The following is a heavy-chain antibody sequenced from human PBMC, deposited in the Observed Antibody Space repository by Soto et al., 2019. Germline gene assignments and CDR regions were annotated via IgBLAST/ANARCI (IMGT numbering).Heavy chain of an antibody. CDR2: IDPSDSHT. D-gene: IGHD3-9*01. V-gene: IGHV5-10-1*01. J-gene: IGHJ6*02. CDR1: GYSFTSYW. CDR3: ARHRADYDILTDYYYYYGMDV. Sequence: GESLKISCKGSGYSFTSYWISWVRQMPGKGLEWMGRIDPSDSHTNYSPSFQGHVTISADKSISTAYLQWSSLKASDTAMYYCARHRADYDILTDYYYYYGMDVWGQGTTVTVSS.